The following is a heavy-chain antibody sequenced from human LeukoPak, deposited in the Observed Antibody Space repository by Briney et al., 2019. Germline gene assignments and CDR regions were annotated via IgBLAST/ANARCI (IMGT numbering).Heavy chain of an antibody. CDR3: ARIMIVVVPAAHHEIDY. D-gene: IGHD2-2*01. CDR2: IYHSGST. J-gene: IGHJ4*02. V-gene: IGHV4-30-2*01. CDR1: GGSISSGGYY. Sequence: PSETLSLTCTVSGGSISSGGYYWSWIRQPPGKGLEWIGYIYHSGSTYYNPSFKSRVTISVDRSKNQFSLKLSSVTAADTAVYYCARIMIVVVPAAHHEIDYWGQGTLVTVSS.